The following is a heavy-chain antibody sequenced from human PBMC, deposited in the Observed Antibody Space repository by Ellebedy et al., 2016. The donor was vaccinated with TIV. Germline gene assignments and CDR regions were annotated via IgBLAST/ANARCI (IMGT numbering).Heavy chain of an antibody. V-gene: IGHV3-30*18. D-gene: IGHD5-12*01. CDR1: GFTFSSYG. J-gene: IGHJ4*02. Sequence: GGSLRLSXAASGFTFSSYGMHWVRQAPGKGLEWVAVISYDGSNKYYADSVKGRFTISRDNSKNTLYLQMNSLRAEDTAVYYCAKDPGGYDSDYWGQGTLVTVSS. CDR3: AKDPGGYDSDY. CDR2: ISYDGSNK.